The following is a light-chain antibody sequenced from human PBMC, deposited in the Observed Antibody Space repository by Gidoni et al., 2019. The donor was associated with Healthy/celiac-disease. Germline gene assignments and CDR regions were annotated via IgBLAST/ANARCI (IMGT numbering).Light chain of an antibody. CDR2: SNN. Sequence: QSVLTQPPSESGTPGQRVTISCSGSSSNIGSNTVNGYQQLPGTAPKLLIYSNNQRPSGVPDRFSGSKSGTSASLAISGLQSEDEADYYCAAWDDSLNGPVFGGGTKLTVL. CDR1: SSNIGSNT. J-gene: IGLJ2*01. CDR3: AAWDDSLNGPV. V-gene: IGLV1-44*01.